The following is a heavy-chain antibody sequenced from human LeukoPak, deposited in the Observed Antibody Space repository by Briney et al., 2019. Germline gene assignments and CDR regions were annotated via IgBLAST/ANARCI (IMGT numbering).Heavy chain of an antibody. Sequence: GGSLRLSCEASGFTFGSHAMYWVRQAPGKGLEWVADIFGSGGSPHYADSVKGRFTISRDNARNTVYLQINSLRAEDTAVYYCEKTTVGYSSGQKPAWPVDYWGQGTLVTVSS. D-gene: IGHD5-18*01. CDR1: GFTFGSHA. J-gene: IGHJ4*02. V-gene: IGHV3-23*01. CDR2: IFGSGGSP. CDR3: EKTTVGYSSGQKPAWPVDY.